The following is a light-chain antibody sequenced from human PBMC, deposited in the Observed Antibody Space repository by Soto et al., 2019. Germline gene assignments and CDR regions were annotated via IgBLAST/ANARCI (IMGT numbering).Light chain of an antibody. CDR3: QQYKNWPL. Sequence: EIVMTQSPATLSVPPGEGVTLSCRASQSVRSHLAWYQQKPGQPPRLLIYGASTRATGIPARFSGSGFGTEFTLTISSLQSEDFAVYYCQQYKNWPLFGQGTRLEIK. CDR2: GAS. J-gene: IGKJ5*01. V-gene: IGKV3-15*01. CDR1: QSVRSH.